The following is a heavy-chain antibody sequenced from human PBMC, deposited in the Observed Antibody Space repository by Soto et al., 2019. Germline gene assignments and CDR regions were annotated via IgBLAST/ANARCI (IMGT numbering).Heavy chain of an antibody. J-gene: IGHJ4*02. CDR3: ARGGRARGVDPVDY. V-gene: IGHV4-34*01. CDR1: GGSFSGYY. D-gene: IGHD1-26*01. Sequence: SETLSLTCAVYGGSFSGYYWSWIRQPPGKGLEWIGEINHSGSTNYNPSLKSRVTISVDTSKNQFSLKLSSVTAADTAVYYCARGGRARGVDPVDYWGQGTLVTVSS. CDR2: INHSGST.